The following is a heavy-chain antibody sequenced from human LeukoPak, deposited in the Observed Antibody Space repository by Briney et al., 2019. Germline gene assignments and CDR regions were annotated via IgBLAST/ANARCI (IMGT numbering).Heavy chain of an antibody. V-gene: IGHV7-4-1*02. CDR1: GYTFSSYT. J-gene: IGHJ4*02. Sequence: ASVKVSCKASGYTFSSYTINWVRQAPGQGLERMGWISTNTGNPTYAQGFTGRFVFSLDSSVSTAYVQISSLKVEDTAVYYCARAHCIQSYDPSGYDDSWGQGTLVTVSS. CDR3: ARAHCIQSYDPSGYDDS. CDR2: ISTNTGNP. D-gene: IGHD3-22*01.